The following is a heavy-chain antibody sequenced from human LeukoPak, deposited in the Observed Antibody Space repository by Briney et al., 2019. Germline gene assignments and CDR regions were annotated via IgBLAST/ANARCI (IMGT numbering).Heavy chain of an antibody. CDR1: GFTFSSYA. V-gene: IGHV3-64D*06. CDR2: ISSNGGST. Sequence: PGGSLRLSCSASGFTFSSYAMHWVRQAPGKGLEYVSAISSNGGSTYYADSVKGRFTISRDNSKNTLYLQMSSLRAEDTAVYYCAKDISWVTVTTSGAFDYWGQGTLVTVSS. CDR3: AKDISWVTVTTSGAFDY. D-gene: IGHD4-17*01. J-gene: IGHJ4*02.